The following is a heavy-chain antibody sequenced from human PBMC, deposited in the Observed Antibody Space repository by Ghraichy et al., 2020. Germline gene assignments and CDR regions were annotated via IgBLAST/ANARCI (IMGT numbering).Heavy chain of an antibody. CDR1: GFSFRSYA. CDR2: ISSTGETT. Sequence: LSLTCAASGFSFRSYAMSWVRQAPGKGLEWVSSISSTGETTYYVDSVKGRFTVSRDNSQNTLFLQMNSLRAEDTAVYHCAKDHVASTGYYYGMDVWGHGTTVTVSS. J-gene: IGHJ6*02. CDR3: AKDHVASTGYYYGMDV. V-gene: IGHV3-23*01. D-gene: IGHD1-1*01.